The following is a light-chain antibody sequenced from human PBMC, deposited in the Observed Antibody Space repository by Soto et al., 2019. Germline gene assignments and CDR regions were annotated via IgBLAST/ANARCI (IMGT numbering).Light chain of an antibody. CDR2: YDD. V-gene: IGLV1-36*01. CDR1: SSNIGNNA. CDR3: AAWDDSRNGVV. Sequence: QSVLTQPPSVSEAPRQRVTISCSGSSSNIGNNAVNWYQQLPGKAPKLLIYYDDLLPSGVSDRFSGSKSGTSASLAISGLQFEDEADYYCAAWDDSRNGVVFGGGTKLTVL. J-gene: IGLJ2*01.